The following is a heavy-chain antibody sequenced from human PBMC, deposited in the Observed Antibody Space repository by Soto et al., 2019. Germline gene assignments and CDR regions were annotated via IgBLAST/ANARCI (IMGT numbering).Heavy chain of an antibody. CDR1: GGFVTSGSYY. CDR2: MSHSGGT. J-gene: IGHJ3*02. V-gene: IGHV4-34*01. D-gene: IGHD1-1*01. CDR3: ARVERGTATTVVYAFDI. Sequence: QVQLQQWGAGLLKPSETLSLTCAVYGGFVTSGSYYWSWIRQPPGKGLEWIGEMSHSGGTHFNPSLKSRVTISVDTSKNQFTLKMSSVTAADTVLYYCARVERGTATTVVYAFDIWGPGTMVTVYS.